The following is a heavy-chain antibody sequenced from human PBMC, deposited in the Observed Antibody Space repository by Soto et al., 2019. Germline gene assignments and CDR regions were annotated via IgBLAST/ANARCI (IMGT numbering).Heavy chain of an antibody. D-gene: IGHD5-18*01. J-gene: IGHJ5*02. Sequence: GSLRLSCAASGCTFSSYSMNWVRQAPGKGLEWVSSISSSSSYIYYADSVKGRFTISRDNAKNSLYLQMNSLRAEDTAVYYCASNWLAIQLSSRPYNWFDPWGQGTLVTVCS. CDR1: GCTFSSYS. CDR3: ASNWLAIQLSSRPYNWFDP. CDR2: ISSSSSYI. V-gene: IGHV3-21*01.